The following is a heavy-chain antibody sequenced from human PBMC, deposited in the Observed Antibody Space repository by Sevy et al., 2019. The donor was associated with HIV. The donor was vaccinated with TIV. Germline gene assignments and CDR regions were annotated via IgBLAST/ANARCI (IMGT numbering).Heavy chain of an antibody. J-gene: IGHJ3*02. CDR1: GGSISSGGYS. CDR3: AREYVPVDTAMVGAFDI. CDR2: IYHSGST. V-gene: IGHV4-30-2*01. D-gene: IGHD5-18*01. Sequence: SETLSLTCAVSGGSISSGGYSWSWIRQPPGKGLEWIGYIYHSGSTYYNPSLKSRVTISVDRSKNKFSLKLSSVTAADTAVNYCAREYVPVDTAMVGAFDIWGQGTMVTVSS.